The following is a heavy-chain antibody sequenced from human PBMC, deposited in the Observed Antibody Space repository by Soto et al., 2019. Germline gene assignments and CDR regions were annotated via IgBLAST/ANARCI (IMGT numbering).Heavy chain of an antibody. J-gene: IGHJ4*02. CDR2: ISGSGDSP. CDR3: AKESSRFFDWLAKPAHYFDS. Sequence: EVLLLESGGGLVQPGGSLTVSCEASGFTFSRSAMSWVRQAPGKGLEWVSGISGSGDSPSYADSVLGGFTISRDNYKDTVYLVMDSLRADDTAVYYCAKESSRFFDWLAKPAHYFDSWGQGTLVSVSS. V-gene: IGHV3-23*01. CDR1: GFTFSRSA. D-gene: IGHD3-9*01.